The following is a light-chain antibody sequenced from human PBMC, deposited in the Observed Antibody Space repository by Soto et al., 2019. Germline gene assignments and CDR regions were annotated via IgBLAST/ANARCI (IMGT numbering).Light chain of an antibody. CDR2: GAS. V-gene: IGKV1-39*01. Sequence: DIQMTPSPSSLSASVGDRVTITCRASQSIRTYVNWYQQKPGKAPNLLIYGASSLQSGVPSRFSGSGSGTDFSLTISSLQPDDFATYYCQQSFNTPRTCGQGTKVDIK. J-gene: IGKJ1*01. CDR3: QQSFNTPRT. CDR1: QSIRTY.